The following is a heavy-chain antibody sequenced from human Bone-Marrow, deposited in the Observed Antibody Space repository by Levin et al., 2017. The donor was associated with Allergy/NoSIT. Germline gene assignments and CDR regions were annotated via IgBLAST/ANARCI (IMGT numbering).Heavy chain of an antibody. CDR3: ARASTRIVGATHYGMDV. D-gene: IGHD1-26*01. V-gene: IGHV3-21*01. CDR2: ISSSSSYI. Sequence: GGSLRLSCAASGFTFSSYSMNWVRQAPGKGLEWVSSISSSSSYIYYADSVKGRFTISRDNAKNSLYLQMNSLRAEDTAVYYCARASTRIVGATHYGMDVWGKGTTVTVSS. J-gene: IGHJ6*04. CDR1: GFTFSSYS.